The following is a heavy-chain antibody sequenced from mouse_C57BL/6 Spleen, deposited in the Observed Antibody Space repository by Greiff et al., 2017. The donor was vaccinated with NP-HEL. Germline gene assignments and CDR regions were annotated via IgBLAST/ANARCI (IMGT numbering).Heavy chain of an antibody. J-gene: IGHJ3*01. CDR3: ARGADSAGFAY. D-gene: IGHD3-2*02. CDR1: GYSFTSYY. Sequence: QVQLQQSGPELVKPGASVKISCKVSGYSFTSYYIHWVKQRPGQGLEWIGWIYPGSGNTKYNEKFKGKATLTADTSSSTAYMQLSSLTSEDSAVYYGARGADSAGFAYWGQGTLVTVSA. CDR2: IYPGSGNT. V-gene: IGHV1-66*01.